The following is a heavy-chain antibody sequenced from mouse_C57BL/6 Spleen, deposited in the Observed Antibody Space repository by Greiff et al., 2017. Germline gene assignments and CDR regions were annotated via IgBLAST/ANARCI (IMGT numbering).Heavy chain of an antibody. Sequence: QVQLQQPGAELVKPGASVKMSCKASGYTFTSYWITWVKPRPGQGLEWIGDIYPGSGSTNYNEKFKSKATLTVDTSSSTAYMQLSSLTSEDSAVYYCARSTVVALDWYIDVWGTGTTVTVSS. CDR3: ARSTVVALDWYIDV. CDR2: IYPGSGST. V-gene: IGHV1-55*01. J-gene: IGHJ1*03. CDR1: GYTFTSYW. D-gene: IGHD1-1*01.